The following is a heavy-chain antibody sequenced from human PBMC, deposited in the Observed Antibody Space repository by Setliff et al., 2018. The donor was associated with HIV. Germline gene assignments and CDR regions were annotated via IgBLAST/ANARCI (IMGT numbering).Heavy chain of an antibody. CDR2: IYYSGST. V-gene: IGHV4-31*03. D-gene: IGHD3-10*01. CDR3: ARHNSQFGPFTMIRERGYMDV. Sequence: SETLSLTCTVSGASINRSRYYWSWIRQLPGKGLEWIGYIYYSGSTYYNPSLKSRLTISVDTSNNKFSLNVSSVTAADTAVYYCARHNSQFGPFTMIRERGYMDVCGRGSTVTVSS. CDR1: GASINRSRYY. J-gene: IGHJ6*03.